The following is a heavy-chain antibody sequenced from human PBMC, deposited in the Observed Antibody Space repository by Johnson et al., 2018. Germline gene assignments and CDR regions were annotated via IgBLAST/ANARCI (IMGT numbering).Heavy chain of an antibody. J-gene: IGHJ3*02. CDR3: ARGGGIQLWFLGAFDI. V-gene: IGHV3-21*01. Sequence: VQLVESGGGLVKPGGSLRLSCAASGFTFSTYSMTWVRQAPGKGLEWVSSISSTSRYIYYPDSLKGRLTISSDNAKNSLSLEMSSLRPEDTAVYVCARGGGIQLWFLGAFDIWGQGTTVTVSS. CDR1: GFTFSTYS. D-gene: IGHD5-18*01. CDR2: ISSTSRYI.